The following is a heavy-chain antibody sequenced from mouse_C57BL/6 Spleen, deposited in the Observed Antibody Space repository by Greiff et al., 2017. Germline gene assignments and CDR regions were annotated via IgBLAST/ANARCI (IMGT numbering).Heavy chain of an antibody. CDR2: LYPGDGDT. J-gene: IGHJ4*01. CDR3: ARHDYDVGDAMDY. D-gene: IGHD2-4*01. Sequence: QVQLQQSGPELVKPGASVKISCKASGYAFSSSWMNWVKQRPGKGLEWIGRLYPGDGDTNYNGKFKGKATLTADKSSSTAYMQLSSLTSEDSAVYFCARHDYDVGDAMDYWGQGTSVTVSS. V-gene: IGHV1-82*01. CDR1: GYAFSSSW.